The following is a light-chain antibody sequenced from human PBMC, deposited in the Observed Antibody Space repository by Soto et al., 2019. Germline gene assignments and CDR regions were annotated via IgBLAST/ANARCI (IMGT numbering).Light chain of an antibody. CDR2: LGS. CDR1: QSLLHSNGYNC. CDR3: MQALQTPWT. Sequence: DIVMTQSPLSLPITTGEPASISCRSSQSLLHSNGYNCLDWYLQKPGQSPQLLIYLGSNRASGVPDRFSGSGSGTDFTLKISRVEAEDVGVYYCMQALQTPWTFGQGTKLEIK. V-gene: IGKV2-28*01. J-gene: IGKJ1*01.